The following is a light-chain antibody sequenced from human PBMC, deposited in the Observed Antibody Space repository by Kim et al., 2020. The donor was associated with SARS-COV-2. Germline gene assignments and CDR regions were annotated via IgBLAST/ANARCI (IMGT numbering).Light chain of an antibody. V-gene: IGKV3-15*01. CDR1: QSVSSN. CDR3: QQYNDWPPLT. J-gene: IGKJ4*01. CDR2: GAS. Sequence: VSPGERAPLSCRASQSVSSNLAWYQQKPGQAPRLLIYGASTRATGIPARFIGSGSGTEFTLTISSLQSEDFAVYYCQQYNDWPPLTFGGGTKLEI.